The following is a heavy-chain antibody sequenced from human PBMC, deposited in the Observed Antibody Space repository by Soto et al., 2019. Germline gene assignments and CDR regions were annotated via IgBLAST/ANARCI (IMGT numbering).Heavy chain of an antibody. CDR1: GYSFTSLD. Sequence: ASVKVSCKASGYSFTSLDINWVRQATGQRLEWMGWMNANSGNTKYAQKFQGRVTMTSDMSISTAHLELSSLRSEDTAVYYCATHREGATYYFDYWGQGTLVTVSS. D-gene: IGHD1-26*01. CDR3: ATHREGATYYFDY. V-gene: IGHV1-8*01. CDR2: MNANSGNT. J-gene: IGHJ4*02.